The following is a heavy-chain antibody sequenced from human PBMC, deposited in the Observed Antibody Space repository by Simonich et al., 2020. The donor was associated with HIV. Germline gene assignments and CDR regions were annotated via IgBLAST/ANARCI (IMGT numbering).Heavy chain of an antibody. CDR1: GGSFSGYY. J-gene: IGHJ4*02. CDR3: ARHVAGADIDY. D-gene: IGHD2-15*01. CDR2: ITYRGRT. V-gene: IGHV4-34*01. Sequence: QVQLQQWGAGLLKPWETLSLTCAVYGGSFSGYYWTWIRQPPGKGLEWIGEITYRGRTNYNPSLKSRVTISVDTSKKQFSLKLTSVTAADTAVYYCARHVAGADIDYWGQGTLVTVSS.